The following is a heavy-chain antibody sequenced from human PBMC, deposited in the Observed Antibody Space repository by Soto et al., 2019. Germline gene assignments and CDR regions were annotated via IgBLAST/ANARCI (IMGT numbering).Heavy chain of an antibody. V-gene: IGHV1-69*06. D-gene: IGHD3-22*01. CDR3: ARDAWYDSSGYSRPGYYYYYGMDV. CDR2: IIPIFGTA. CDR1: GGTFSSYA. Sequence: QVKLVQSGAEVKKPGSSVKVSCKASGGTFSSYAISWVRQAPGQGLEWMGGIIPIFGTANYAQKFQGRVTITADKSTSTAYMELSSLRSEDTAVYYCARDAWYDSSGYSRPGYYYYYGMDVWGQGTTVTVSS. J-gene: IGHJ6*02.